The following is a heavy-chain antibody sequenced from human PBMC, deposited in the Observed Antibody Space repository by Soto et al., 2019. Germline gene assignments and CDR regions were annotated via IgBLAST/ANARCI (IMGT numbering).Heavy chain of an antibody. D-gene: IGHD3-22*01. CDR2: MYHSGTT. CDR1: GGSIISNNW. Sequence: LETLSLTCAVSGGSIISNNWWSWVRQTPGKGLEWIGEMYHSGTTSYNPSLKSRVTMSVEKSKNQFSLKLTSVTAADTAVYYCARGLRGYYDSSGFDPWGQGTLVTVSS. V-gene: IGHV4-4*02. CDR3: ARGLRGYYDSSGFDP. J-gene: IGHJ5*02.